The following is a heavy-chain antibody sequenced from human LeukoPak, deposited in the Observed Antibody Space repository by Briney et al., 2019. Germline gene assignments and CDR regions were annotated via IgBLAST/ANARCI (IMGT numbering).Heavy chain of an antibody. Sequence: PSETLSLTCAVYGGSFSGYYWSRIRQPPGQGREWIGEINHSGSTNYNPSLKSRVTISVDTSKNQFSLKLSSVTAADTAVYYCARGIVVVAQLGFYFYYMDVWGQGTLVTVSS. CDR2: INHSGST. V-gene: IGHV4-34*01. CDR3: ARGIVVVAQLGFYFYYMDV. J-gene: IGHJ6*03. CDR1: GGSFSGYY. D-gene: IGHD2-15*01.